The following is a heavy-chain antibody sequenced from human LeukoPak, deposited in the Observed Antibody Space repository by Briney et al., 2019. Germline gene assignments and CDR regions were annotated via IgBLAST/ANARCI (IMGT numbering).Heavy chain of an antibody. CDR2: IYTSGST. CDR3: ARHGLTAMPLRGYYYYYMDV. Sequence: PSETLSLTCTVSGGSISSYYWSWIRQPAGKGLEWIGRIYTSGSTNYNPSLKSRVTMSVDTSKNQFSLKLSSVTAADTAVYYCARHGLTAMPLRGYYYYYMDVWGKGTTVTVSS. J-gene: IGHJ6*03. CDR1: GGSISSYY. V-gene: IGHV4-4*07. D-gene: IGHD5-18*01.